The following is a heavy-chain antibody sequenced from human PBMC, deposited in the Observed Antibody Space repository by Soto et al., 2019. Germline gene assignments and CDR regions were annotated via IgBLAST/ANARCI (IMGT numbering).Heavy chain of an antibody. CDR2: IDPSGNTK. Sequence: EKGLEWISYIDPSGNTKYYADSVKGRFTISGDNAKRSLYLQMDSLRVEDTAIYFCAANVFRSGRCPGPPYRGKGALVIVTS. D-gene: IGHD3-10*01. CDR3: AANVFRSGRCPGPPY. V-gene: IGHV3-48*01. J-gene: IGHJ4*02.